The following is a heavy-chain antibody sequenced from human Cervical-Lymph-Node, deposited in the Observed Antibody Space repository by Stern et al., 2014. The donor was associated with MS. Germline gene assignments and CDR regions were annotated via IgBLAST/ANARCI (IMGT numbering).Heavy chain of an antibody. V-gene: IGHV3-15*01. J-gene: IGHJ4*02. CDR3: TTGIMITFGGVIIKDY. CDR1: GFTFINAW. CDR2: INSKTDGGTT. D-gene: IGHD3-16*02. Sequence: EVQLVEYGGGLVKPGGSLRLSCVASGFTFINAWMSWVRQAPGKGLEWVGRINSKTDGGTTDHAAPVKGRFTISRDDSKNTLYLQMNSLKTEDTAVYYCTTGIMITFGGVIIKDYWGQGTLVTVSS.